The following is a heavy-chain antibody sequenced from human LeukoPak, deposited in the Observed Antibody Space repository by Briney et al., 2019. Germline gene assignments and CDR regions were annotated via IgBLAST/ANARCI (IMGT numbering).Heavy chain of an antibody. Sequence: GGSLRLSCAASGFTFSRYSMSWVRQAPGKGLEWVSFISGNSAYIYYADSVKGRFTISRDNAKNSLYLQMNSLRAEDTAVYYCARGEYGSGSYHIDYWGQGTLVTVSS. D-gene: IGHD3-10*01. V-gene: IGHV3-21*01. J-gene: IGHJ4*02. CDR3: ARGEYGSGSYHIDY. CDR1: GFTFSRYS. CDR2: ISGNSAYI.